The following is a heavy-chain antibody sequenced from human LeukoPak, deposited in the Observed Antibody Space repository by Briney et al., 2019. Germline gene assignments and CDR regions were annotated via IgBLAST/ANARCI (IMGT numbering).Heavy chain of an antibody. J-gene: IGHJ4*02. D-gene: IGHD4-23*01. CDR3: AKDSGYYGGAFDY. V-gene: IGHV3-23*01. CDR1: GFTFSNYG. CDR2: ISGSGGRT. Sequence: GGTLRLSCAASGFTFSNYGMSWVRQAPGKGLEWVSTISGSGGRTYYADSVKGRFTISRDNSKNTLYLQMNSLRAEDTAVYYCAKDSGYYGGAFDYWGQGTLVTVSS.